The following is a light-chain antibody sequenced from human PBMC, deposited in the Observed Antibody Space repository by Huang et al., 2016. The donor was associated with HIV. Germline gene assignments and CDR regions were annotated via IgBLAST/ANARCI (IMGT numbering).Light chain of an antibody. CDR2: GAS. J-gene: IGKJ1*01. CDR1: QCVSRH. V-gene: IGKV3-15*01. Sequence: EKVLTQSPATLSVSPGERATLACRASQCVSRHLAWYQQKPGQAPRLHMYGASTRSTGIPARFSGIGSGTEFTRTISSLQSEDFAIYYGQQYNNWPWTFGQGTKVEIK. CDR3: QQYNNWPWT.